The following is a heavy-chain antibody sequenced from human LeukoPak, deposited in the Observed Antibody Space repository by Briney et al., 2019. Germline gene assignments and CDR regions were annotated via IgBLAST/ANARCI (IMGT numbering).Heavy chain of an antibody. V-gene: IGHV3-23*01. Sequence: GGSLRLSCAASGFTFSSYWMSWVRQAPGKGLEWVSAISGSGGGTYYADSVKGRFTISRDTSKNTLYLQMNSLRADDTAVYYCAIEPRITIFGVAGDWGQGTLVTVSS. CDR1: GFTFSSYW. D-gene: IGHD3-3*01. J-gene: IGHJ4*02. CDR2: ISGSGGGT. CDR3: AIEPRITIFGVAGD.